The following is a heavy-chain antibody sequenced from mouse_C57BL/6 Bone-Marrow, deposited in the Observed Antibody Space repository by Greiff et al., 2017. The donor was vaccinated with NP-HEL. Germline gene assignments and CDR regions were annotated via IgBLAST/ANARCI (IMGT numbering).Heavy chain of an antibody. D-gene: IGHD1-1*01. CDR2: IYPGDGDT. CDR3: ARCKDYYGPAWFAY. J-gene: IGHJ3*01. CDR1: GYAFSSSW. V-gene: IGHV1-82*01. Sequence: VQVVESGPELVKPGASVKISCKASGYAFSSSWMNWVKQRPGKGLEWIGRIYPGDGDTNYNGKFKGKATLTADKSSSTAYMQLSSLTSEDSAVYFCARCKDYYGPAWFAYWGQGTLVTVSA.